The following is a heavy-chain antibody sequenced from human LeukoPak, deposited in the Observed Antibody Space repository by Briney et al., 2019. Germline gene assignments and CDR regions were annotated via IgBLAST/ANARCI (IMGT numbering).Heavy chain of an antibody. CDR3: ARDQPYYYYYYMDV. CDR2: IYTSGST. Sequence: PSETLSLTCTVSGGSISSSSYYWGWIRQPPGKGLEWIGRIYTSGSTNYNPSLKSRVTMSVDTSKNQFSLKLSSVTAADTAVYYCARDQPYYYYYYMDVWGKGTTVTVSS. J-gene: IGHJ6*03. CDR1: GGSISSSSYY. D-gene: IGHD1-14*01. V-gene: IGHV4-39*07.